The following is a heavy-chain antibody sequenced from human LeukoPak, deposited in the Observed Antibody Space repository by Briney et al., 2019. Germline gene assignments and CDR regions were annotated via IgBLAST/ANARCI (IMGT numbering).Heavy chain of an antibody. D-gene: IGHD3-10*01. CDR1: GFTFSSYG. V-gene: IGHV3-30*18. CDR2: ISYDGSNK. CDR3: AKTYYYGSGSYYTVDY. Sequence: GGSLRLSCAASGFTFSSYGMHWVRQAPGKGLEWVAVISYDGSNKYYADSVKGRFTISRDNSKNTLYLQMNSPRAEDTAVYYCAKTYYYGSGSYYTVDYWGQGTLVTVSS. J-gene: IGHJ4*02.